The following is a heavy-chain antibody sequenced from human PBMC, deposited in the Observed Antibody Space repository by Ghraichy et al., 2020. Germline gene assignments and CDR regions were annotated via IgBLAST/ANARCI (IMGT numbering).Heavy chain of an antibody. J-gene: IGHJ2*01. CDR1: GFTFTDYY. V-gene: IGHV1-2*02. CDR2: INPNSGGT. D-gene: IGHD3-9*01. Sequence: ASVKVSCKASGFTFTDYYMHWVRQAPGQGLERMGWINPNSGGTNYAQKFQGRVTMTRDTSISTAYMELSRLRSDDTAVYYCTRDRRDFNILTGYQHFWYFHLWGPGTLGT. CDR3: TRDRRDFNILTGYQHFWYFHL.